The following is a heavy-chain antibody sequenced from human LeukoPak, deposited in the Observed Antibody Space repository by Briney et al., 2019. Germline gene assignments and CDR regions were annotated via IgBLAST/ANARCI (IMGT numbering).Heavy chain of an antibody. V-gene: IGHV1-69*01. Sequence: SVKASCKASGGTFSSYAISWVRQAPGQGLEWMGGIIPTFGTANYAQKFQGRVTITADESTSTAYMELSSLRSEDTAVYYCAREKGVHGDYSFDYWGQGTLVTVSS. CDR3: AREKGVHGDYSFDY. J-gene: IGHJ4*02. CDR2: IIPTFGTA. CDR1: GGTFSSYA. D-gene: IGHD4-17*01.